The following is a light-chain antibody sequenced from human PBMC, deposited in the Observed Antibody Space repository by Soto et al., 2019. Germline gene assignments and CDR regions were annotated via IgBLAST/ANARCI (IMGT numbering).Light chain of an antibody. V-gene: IGLV2-14*01. CDR2: DVT. Sequence: QSALTQPASVSGSPGQWITSSCSGSSSDIGAYDYVSWYEQRPVKAPKLMIFDVTNRPSGVSDRCSVSKSGNTASLTISGLQTEDEADYYCSSYTSSSTPYVFGTGSKLTVL. CDR3: SSYTSSSTPYV. J-gene: IGLJ1*01. CDR1: SSDIGAYDY.